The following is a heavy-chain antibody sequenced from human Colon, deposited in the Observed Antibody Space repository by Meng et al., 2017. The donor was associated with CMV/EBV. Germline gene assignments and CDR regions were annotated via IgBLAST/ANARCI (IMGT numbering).Heavy chain of an antibody. J-gene: IGHJ5*02. D-gene: IGHD6-13*01. CDR3: ARQVSRSSTYVS. CDR1: GFTVSNSY. CDR2: LYSVGIT. Sequence: EVRRVESGGGLVQPGESLRLSCAASGFTVSNSYMSWVRQAPGKGLEWVSALYSVGITYYADSVKGRFAISADNSKNTLYLQMDGLRAEDTAVYYCARQVSRSSTYVSWGQGTLVTVSS. V-gene: IGHV3-66*04.